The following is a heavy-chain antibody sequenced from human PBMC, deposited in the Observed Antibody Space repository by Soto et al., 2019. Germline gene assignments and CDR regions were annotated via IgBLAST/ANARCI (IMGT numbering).Heavy chain of an antibody. J-gene: IGHJ5*02. V-gene: IGHV4-31*03. CDR3: AMDGSFVPPGWFDP. CDR2: ISYRGTT. Sequence: SETLSLTCTVSGASISGDGYYWTWIRQHPEKGLEWIGYISYRGTTHYNPSLKSRLTISRDTSKNQFSLSLRSVTAADTALYYCAMDGSFVPPGWFDPWGQGTLVTVSS. CDR1: GASISGDGYY. D-gene: IGHD3-10*01.